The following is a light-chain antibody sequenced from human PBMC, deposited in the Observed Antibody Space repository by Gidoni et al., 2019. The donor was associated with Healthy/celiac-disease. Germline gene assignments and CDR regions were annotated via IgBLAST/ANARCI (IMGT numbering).Light chain of an antibody. CDR3: QQRSNWPRLT. V-gene: IGKV3-11*01. CDR2: DAS. Sequence: EIVLTQSPATLSLSPGERATLSCRASQSVSSYLAWYQQTPGQAPRLLIYDASNRATGIPARFSGSGSGTDFTLTISSLEPEDFAVYYCQQRSNWPRLTFGGGTKVEIK. CDR1: QSVSSY. J-gene: IGKJ4*01.